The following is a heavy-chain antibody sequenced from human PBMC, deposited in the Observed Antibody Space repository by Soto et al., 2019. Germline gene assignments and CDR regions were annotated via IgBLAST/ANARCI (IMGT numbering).Heavy chain of an antibody. CDR2: INHSGST. Sequence: ASETLSLTCAVYGGSFSGYYWSWIRQPPGKGLEWIGEINHSGSTNYNPSLKSRVTISVDTSKNQFSLKLSSVTAADTAVYYCARGGVTMILRDYYYGMDVWGQGTTVTVSS. D-gene: IGHD3-22*01. CDR1: GGSFSGYY. V-gene: IGHV4-34*01. J-gene: IGHJ6*02. CDR3: ARGGVTMILRDYYYGMDV.